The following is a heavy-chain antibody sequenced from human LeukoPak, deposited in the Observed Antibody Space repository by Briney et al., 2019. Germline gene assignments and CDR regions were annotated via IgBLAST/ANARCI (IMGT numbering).Heavy chain of an antibody. CDR3: ARLWDYYGSGSVDY. V-gene: IGHV4-59*08. CDR1: GDSISTYY. D-gene: IGHD3-10*01. Sequence: SVTLSLTCTVSGDSISTYYWSWIRQPPGKALEWIGFIHYSGSTNYNPSLKSRLTISVDTSKNQFFLKLSSVTAADTAVYYCARLWDYYGSGSVDYWGQGTLVTVSS. CDR2: IHYSGST. J-gene: IGHJ4*02.